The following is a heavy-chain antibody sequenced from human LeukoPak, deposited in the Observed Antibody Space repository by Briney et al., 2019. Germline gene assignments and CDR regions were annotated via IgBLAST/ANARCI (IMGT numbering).Heavy chain of an antibody. CDR2: INSDGSST. J-gene: IGHJ4*02. Sequence: PGGSLRLSCAASGFTFSSYWMHVVRQAPGKGLVWVSRINSDGSSTSYADSVKGRFTISSDNAKNTLYLQMNSLRAEDTAVYYCARDRSIAAAGFIDYWGQGTLVTVSS. CDR3: ARDRSIAAAGFIDY. D-gene: IGHD6-13*01. CDR1: GFTFSSYW. V-gene: IGHV3-74*01.